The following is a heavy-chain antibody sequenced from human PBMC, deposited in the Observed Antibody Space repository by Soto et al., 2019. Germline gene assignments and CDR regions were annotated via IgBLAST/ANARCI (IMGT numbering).Heavy chain of an antibody. CDR2: ISSSSSTI. Sequence: PGGSLRLSCAASGFTFSSYSMNWLRQAPGKGLEWVSYISSSSSTIYYADSVKGRFTISRDNAKNSLYLQMNSLRAEDTAVYYFARDLLNWNDNRAFDIWGQGTMVTVSS. CDR3: ARDLLNWNDNRAFDI. D-gene: IGHD1-1*01. V-gene: IGHV3-48*01. J-gene: IGHJ3*02. CDR1: GFTFSSYS.